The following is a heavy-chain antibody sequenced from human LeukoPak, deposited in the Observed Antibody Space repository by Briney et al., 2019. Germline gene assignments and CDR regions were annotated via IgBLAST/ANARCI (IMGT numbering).Heavy chain of an antibody. Sequence: SVKVSCKASGGTFSSYAISWVRQAPGEGLEWMGRIIPILGIANYAQKFQGRVTITADKSTSTAYMELSSLRYEDTAVYYCATLGYYYDSSGYFVDYWGQGTLVTVSS. J-gene: IGHJ4*02. CDR2: IIPILGIA. D-gene: IGHD3-22*01. CDR1: GGTFSSYA. V-gene: IGHV1-69*04. CDR3: ATLGYYYDSSGYFVDY.